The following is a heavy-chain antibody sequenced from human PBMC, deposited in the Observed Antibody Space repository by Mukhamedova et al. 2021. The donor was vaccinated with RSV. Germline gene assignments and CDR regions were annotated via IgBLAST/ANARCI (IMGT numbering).Heavy chain of an antibody. CDR2: ISYDGSNK. CDR1: SYG. D-gene: IGHD5-18*01. J-gene: IGHJ4*02. V-gene: IGHV3-30*18. CDR3: AKKDSFNY. Sequence: SYGMHWVRQAPGKGLEWVAVISYDGSNKYYADPVKGRFTISRDNSKNTLYLQMNSLRAEDTAVYYCAKKDSFNYWGQGTLVTVSS.